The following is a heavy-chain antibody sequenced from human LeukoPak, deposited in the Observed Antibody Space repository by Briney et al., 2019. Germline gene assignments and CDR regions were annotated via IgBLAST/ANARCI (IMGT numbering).Heavy chain of an antibody. CDR3: AKDPTSFTVTYWGYYMDV. CDR2: IRYDGSNK. J-gene: IGHJ6*03. D-gene: IGHD4-17*01. Sequence: GGSLRLSCAASGFTFSSYGMHWVRQAPGKGLEWVAFIRYDGSNKYYADPVKGRFTISRDNSKNTLYLQMNSLRAEDTAVYYCAKDPTSFTVTYWGYYMDVWGKGTTVTISS. V-gene: IGHV3-30*02. CDR1: GFTFSSYG.